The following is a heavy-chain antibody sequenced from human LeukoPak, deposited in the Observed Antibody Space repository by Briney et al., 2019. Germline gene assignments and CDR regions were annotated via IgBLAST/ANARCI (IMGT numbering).Heavy chain of an antibody. Sequence: PGGSLRLSCAASGFIFDDYAMHWVRQAPGKGLEWVSGISWNSGSIGYADSVKGRFTISRDNAKNSLYLQMNSLRAEDTALYYCAKDISMIVVDYYFDYWGQGTLVTVSS. J-gene: IGHJ4*02. CDR3: AKDISMIVVDYYFDY. CDR1: GFIFDDYA. D-gene: IGHD3-22*01. CDR2: ISWNSGSI. V-gene: IGHV3-9*01.